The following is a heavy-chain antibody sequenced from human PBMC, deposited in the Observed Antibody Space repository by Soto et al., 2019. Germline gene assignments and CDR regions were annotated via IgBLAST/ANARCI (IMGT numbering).Heavy chain of an antibody. CDR2: IYYRGNA. CDR3: AREGPYNWFDP. V-gene: IGHV4-59*12. CDR1: GGSISSYY. Sequence: PSETLSLTCTVSGGSISSYYWSWIRQPPGKGLEWIGYIYYRGNAYYNPSLQSRVTISVDRSKNQFSLKLNSVTAADTAVYYCAREGPYNWFDPWGQGTLVTVSS. J-gene: IGHJ5*02.